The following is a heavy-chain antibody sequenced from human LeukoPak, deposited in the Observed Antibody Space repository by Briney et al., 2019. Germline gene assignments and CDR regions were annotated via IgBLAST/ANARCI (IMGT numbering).Heavy chain of an antibody. CDR3: AKSKTVTTEFDH. CDR1: GFTFSNYW. J-gene: IGHJ4*02. Sequence: PGGSLRFSCAASGFTFSNYWMSWVRQAPGKGLEWVANMKQDGSETYYVDSVKGRFTISRDNAKNSLYLQMNSLRAEDMALYYCAKSKTVTTEFDHWGQGTLVTVSS. CDR2: MKQDGSET. V-gene: IGHV3-7*03. D-gene: IGHD4-17*01.